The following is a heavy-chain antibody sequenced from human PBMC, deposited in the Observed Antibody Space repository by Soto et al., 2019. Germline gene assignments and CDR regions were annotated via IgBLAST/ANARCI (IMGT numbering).Heavy chain of an antibody. Sequence: SVKVSCKASGGTFSSYAISWVRQAPGQGLEWMGGIIPIFGTANYAQKFQGRVTITADESTSTAYMELSSLRSEDTAVYYCARAGDSSSPDVSYYYGMDVWGQGTTVTVSS. V-gene: IGHV1-69*13. CDR2: IIPIFGTA. J-gene: IGHJ6*02. D-gene: IGHD6-6*01. CDR1: GGTFSSYA. CDR3: ARAGDSSSPDVSYYYGMDV.